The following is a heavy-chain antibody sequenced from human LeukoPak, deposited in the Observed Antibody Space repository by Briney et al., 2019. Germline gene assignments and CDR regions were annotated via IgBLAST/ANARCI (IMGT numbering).Heavy chain of an antibody. CDR2: ISGGGSST. D-gene: IGHD3-3*01. J-gene: IGHJ4*02. Sequence: PGGSLRLSCTASGFRFSNYAMNWVRQAPGKGLEWVSVISGGGSSTNYADSVKGRFTISRDNAKNSLYLQMNSLRAEDTAVYYCAREPYDFWAYDYWGQGTLVTVSS. CDR3: AREPYDFWAYDY. V-gene: IGHV3-21*01. CDR1: GFRFSNYA.